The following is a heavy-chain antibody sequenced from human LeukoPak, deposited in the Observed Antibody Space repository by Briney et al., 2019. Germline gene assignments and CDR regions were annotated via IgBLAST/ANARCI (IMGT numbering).Heavy chain of an antibody. Sequence: GGSLRLSCAASGFTFSSYWMSWVRQAPGKGLEWVANIKQDGSEKYYVDSVKGRFTISRDNSKNTLYLQMNSLRAEDTAVYYCARELGYCSGGSCYFYFDYWGQGTLVTVSS. V-gene: IGHV3-7*01. CDR1: GFTFSSYW. CDR3: ARELGYCSGGSCYFYFDY. CDR2: IKQDGSEK. J-gene: IGHJ4*02. D-gene: IGHD2-15*01.